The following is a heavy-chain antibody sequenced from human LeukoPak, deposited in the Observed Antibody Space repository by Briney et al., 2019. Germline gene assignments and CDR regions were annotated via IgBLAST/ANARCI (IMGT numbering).Heavy chain of an antibody. D-gene: IGHD2-15*01. J-gene: IGHJ6*03. CDR1: GFTFSSYG. CDR3: AKGGCSGGSCYPRGYYYYMDV. CDR2: IRYDGSNK. V-gene: IGHV3-30*02. Sequence: GGSLRLSCAASGFTFSSYGMHWVRQAPGKGLEWVAFIRYDGSNKYYADSVKGRFTISRDNSKNTLYLQMNSLRAEDTAVFYCAKGGCSGGSCYPRGYYYYMDVWGKGTTVTVSS.